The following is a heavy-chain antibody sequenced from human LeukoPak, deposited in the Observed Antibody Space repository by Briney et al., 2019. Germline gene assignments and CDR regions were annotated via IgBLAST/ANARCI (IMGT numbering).Heavy chain of an antibody. CDR1: GGTFSSYA. D-gene: IGHD3-3*01. Sequence: ASVKVSCKASGGTFSSYAISWVRQAPGQGLEWMGWMNPNSGKTGYARKFQGRVTFTRNSSIGTAYMDLSSLRSEDTAVYYCARGVRFSDFYYYMDVWGQGTTVTVSS. CDR2: MNPNSGKT. J-gene: IGHJ6*03. CDR3: ARGVRFSDFYYYMDV. V-gene: IGHV1-8*03.